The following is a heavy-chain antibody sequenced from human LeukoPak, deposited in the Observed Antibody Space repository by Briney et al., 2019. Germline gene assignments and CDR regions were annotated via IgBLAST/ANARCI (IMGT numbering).Heavy chain of an antibody. D-gene: IGHD3-10*01. V-gene: IGHV4-39*01. Sequence: PSETLSLTCTVSGGSISSSSYYWGWIRQPPGKGLEWIGSIYYSGSTYYNPSLKSRVTISVDTSKNQFSLKLSSVTAADTAVYYCARHWGHQGVLWFGELLDYYYGMDVWGQGTTVTVSS. CDR1: GGSISSSSYY. CDR3: ARHWGHQGVLWFGELLDYYYGMDV. J-gene: IGHJ6*02. CDR2: IYYSGST.